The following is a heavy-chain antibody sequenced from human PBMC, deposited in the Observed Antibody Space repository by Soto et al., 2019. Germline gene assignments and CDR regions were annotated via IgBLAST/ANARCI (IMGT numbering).Heavy chain of an antibody. CDR2: ISGSGGTT. J-gene: IGHJ4*02. V-gene: IGHV3-23*01. D-gene: IGHD1-26*01. Sequence: GGSLRLSCAASGFTFSSYAMSWVRQAPGKGLEWVSTISGSGGTTYNADSEKGRSTISRDNSKNTLYLQMNGLRAEDTAVYYCAKVRWEPLNCFDYWGQGTLVTVSS. CDR1: GFTFSSYA. CDR3: AKVRWEPLNCFDY.